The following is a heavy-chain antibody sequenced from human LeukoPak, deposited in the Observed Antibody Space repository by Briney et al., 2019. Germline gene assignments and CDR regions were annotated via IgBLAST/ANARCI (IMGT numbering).Heavy chain of an antibody. CDR2: IIPIFGTA. CDR1: GGTFSTYT. CDR3: ARDRSFSSPDAFDL. D-gene: IGHD6-6*01. V-gene: IGHV1-69*05. Sequence: SVKVSCKASGGTFSTYTISWVRQAPGQGLEWMGGIIPIFGTANYAQKFQGRVTITTDESTSTAYMELSSLRSEDTAVYYCARDRSFSSPDAFDLWGQETMVTVSS. J-gene: IGHJ3*01.